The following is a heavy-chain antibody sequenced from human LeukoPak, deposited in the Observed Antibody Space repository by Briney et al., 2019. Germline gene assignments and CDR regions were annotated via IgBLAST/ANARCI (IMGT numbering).Heavy chain of an antibody. D-gene: IGHD3-22*01. CDR2: ISYGGSKK. J-gene: IGHJ4*02. CDR3: ARDVYDSRGRTYYFDY. V-gene: IGHV3-33*01. Sequence: GGSLRLSCAGSGFSFSSYGMHWVRQAPGKGLEWVAVISYGGSKKNYADAVKGRFTISRDNSKSPLYLQMNSLRAEDTAVYYCARDVYDSRGRTYYFDYWGQGTLVTVSS. CDR1: GFSFSSYG.